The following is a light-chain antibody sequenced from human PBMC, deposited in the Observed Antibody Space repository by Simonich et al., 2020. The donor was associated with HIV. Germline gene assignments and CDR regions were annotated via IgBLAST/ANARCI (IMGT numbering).Light chain of an antibody. J-gene: IGKJ2*01. CDR1: QSVLYISNNKNN. V-gene: IGKV4-1*01. Sequence: DIVMTHSPYSLAVSPGERATICCKSSQSVLYISNNKNNLAWYQKKPGQPPKLFIYGASTRQSGVPDRFSGSGSWTDFTLTLSSLQAEDVAVYFCQQYYITPYTFGQGTKLEIK. CDR2: GAS. CDR3: QQYYITPYT.